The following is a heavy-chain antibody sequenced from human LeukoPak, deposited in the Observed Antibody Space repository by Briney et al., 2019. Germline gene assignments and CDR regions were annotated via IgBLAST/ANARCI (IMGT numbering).Heavy chain of an antibody. J-gene: IGHJ4*02. CDR3: ARARVVGATTPFDY. V-gene: IGHV4-61*02. CDR2: IYTSGGT. CDR1: GGSISSGSYY. D-gene: IGHD1-26*01. Sequence: SETLSLTCTVSGGSISSGSYYWSWIRQPAGKGLEWIGRIYTSGGTNYTHSLKSRVTISVDTSKNQFSLNLSSVTAAATAVYYCARARVVGATTPFDYWGQGTLVTVSS.